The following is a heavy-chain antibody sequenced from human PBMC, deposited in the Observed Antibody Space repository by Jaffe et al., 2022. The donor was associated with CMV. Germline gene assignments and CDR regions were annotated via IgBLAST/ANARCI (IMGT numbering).Heavy chain of an antibody. V-gene: IGHV3-48*03. CDR1: GFTFSSYE. Sequence: EVQLVESGGGLVQPGGSLRLSCAASGFTFSSYEMNWVRQAPGKGLEWVSYISSSGSTIYYADSVKGRFTISRDNAKNSLYLQMNSLRAEDTAVYYCARGRVVTAMEGGLRAFYFDYWGQGTLVTVSS. D-gene: IGHD2-21*02. J-gene: IGHJ4*02. CDR3: ARGRVVTAMEGGLRAFYFDY. CDR2: ISSSGSTI.